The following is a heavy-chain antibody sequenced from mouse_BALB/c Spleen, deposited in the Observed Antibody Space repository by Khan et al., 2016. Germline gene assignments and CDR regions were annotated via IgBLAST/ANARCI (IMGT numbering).Heavy chain of an antibody. J-gene: IGHJ3*01. CDR2: IDTNTGEP. Sequence: QIQLVQSGPELKKPGETVKISCKASGYSFTNYGMNWVKQAPGKGLKWMGWIDTNTGEPTYAEAFKGRFAFSLETSAIPAYLPFNNLKNDDTSTYFCARWGYDYAWFAYWGQGTLVTVSA. V-gene: IGHV9-3*02. CDR1: GYSFTNYG. D-gene: IGHD2-4*01. CDR3: ARWGYDYAWFAY.